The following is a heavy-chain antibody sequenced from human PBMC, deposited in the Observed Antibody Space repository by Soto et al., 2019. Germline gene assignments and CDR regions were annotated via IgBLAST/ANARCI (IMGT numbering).Heavy chain of an antibody. CDR3: ASFLIPLYSHYAMDV. D-gene: IGHD2-21*01. Sequence: SETLSLTCAVYGGSFSGYYWSWIRQPPGKGLEWIGEINHSGSTNYNPSLKSRVTISVDTSKNQFSLKLSSVTAADTAVYYCASFLIPLYSHYAMDVWGQGTTVTVSS. CDR2: INHSGST. J-gene: IGHJ6*02. CDR1: GGSFSGYY. V-gene: IGHV4-34*01.